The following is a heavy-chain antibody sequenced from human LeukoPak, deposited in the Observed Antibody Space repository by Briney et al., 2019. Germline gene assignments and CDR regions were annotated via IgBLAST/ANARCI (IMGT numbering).Heavy chain of an antibody. CDR2: INPNSGGT. V-gene: IGHV1-2*02. J-gene: IGHJ2*01. Sequence: ASVKVSCKASGYTFTGYYMHWVRQAPGKGLEWMGCINPNSGGTNYAQKFQGRVTVTRDTSISTAYMELSRLRSDDTAVYYCARDRGITMVRGVIHWYFDLWGRGTLVTVSS. CDR3: ARDRGITMVRGVIHWYFDL. D-gene: IGHD3-10*01. CDR1: GYTFTGYY.